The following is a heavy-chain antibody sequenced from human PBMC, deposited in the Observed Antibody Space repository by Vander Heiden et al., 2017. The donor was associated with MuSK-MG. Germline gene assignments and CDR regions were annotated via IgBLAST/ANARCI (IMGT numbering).Heavy chain of an antibody. D-gene: IGHD5-12*01. V-gene: IGHV1-2*02. CDR3: ARDLPVALDY. J-gene: IGHJ4*02. CDR1: CYTFTAYY. Sequence: QVQLVQSGAEVKKPGASVKVSCKASCYTFTAYYLHWVRQAPGQGLEWMGWINPNSGGTNDAQKFQGRVTMTRDTSISTAYMELSRLRSDDTAVYYCARDLPVALDYWGQGTLVTVSS. CDR2: INPNSGGT.